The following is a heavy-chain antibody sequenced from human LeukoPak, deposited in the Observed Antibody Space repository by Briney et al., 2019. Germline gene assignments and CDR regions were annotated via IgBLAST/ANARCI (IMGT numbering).Heavy chain of an antibody. D-gene: IGHD6-13*01. CDR2: MNPNSGNT. J-gene: IGHJ5*02. CDR3: ARSSSSFPNWFDP. V-gene: IGHV1-8*03. Sequence: ASVKVSCKASAYTFTSYDINWVRQATGHGLEWMGWMNPNSGNTGYAQKFQGRVTITRNTSISTAYMELSSLRSEDTAVYYCARSSSSFPNWFDPWGQGTQVTVSS. CDR1: AYTFTSYD.